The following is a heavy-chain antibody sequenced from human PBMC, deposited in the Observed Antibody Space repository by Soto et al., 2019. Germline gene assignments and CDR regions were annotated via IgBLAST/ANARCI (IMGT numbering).Heavy chain of an antibody. CDR1: GYTFTGYY. CDR3: ARDPGKSRYSYRLQFDY. V-gene: IGHV1-2*04. D-gene: IGHD5-18*01. CDR2: INPNSGGT. J-gene: IGHJ4*02. Sequence: QVQLVQSGAEVKKPGASVKVSCKASGYTFTGYYMHWVRQAPGQGLEWMGWINPNSGGTNYAQKFQGWVTMTRDTSISTAYMELSRLRSDDTAVYYCARDPGKSRYSYRLQFDYWGQGTLVTVSS.